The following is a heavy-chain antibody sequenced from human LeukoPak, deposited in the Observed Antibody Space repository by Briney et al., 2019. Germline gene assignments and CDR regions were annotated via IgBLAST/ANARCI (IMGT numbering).Heavy chain of an antibody. D-gene: IGHD5-12*01. V-gene: IGHV3-23*01. J-gene: IGHJ4*02. Sequence: GGSLRLSCAASGFSFSNYAMSWVRPAPGKGLEWVSGISNSGGTTYYADSVKGRFTVSRDNGKNTLSLQMNSLRAEDTAIYYCAKRLSATDDWGQGTLVTVSS. CDR3: AKRLSATDD. CDR1: GFSFSNYA. CDR2: ISNSGGTT.